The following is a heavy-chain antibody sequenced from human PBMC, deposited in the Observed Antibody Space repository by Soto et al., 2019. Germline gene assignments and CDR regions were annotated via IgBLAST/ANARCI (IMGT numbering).Heavy chain of an antibody. CDR2: IYPGRST. D-gene: IGHD2-2*01. Sequence: SETLSVTCTFSDGSISGYYWSWIRQPPGKGLEWIGEIYPGRSTNYNPSLESRVTISVDQSKNQFSLNLNSVTAADTAVYYCARESPSRQEGGLAFDIWGQGTMVTVSS. CDR1: DGSISGYY. CDR3: ARESPSRQEGGLAFDI. V-gene: IGHV4-34*01. J-gene: IGHJ3*02.